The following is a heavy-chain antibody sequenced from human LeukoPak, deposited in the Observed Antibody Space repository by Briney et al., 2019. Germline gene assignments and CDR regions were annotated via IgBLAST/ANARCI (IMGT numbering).Heavy chain of an antibody. J-gene: IGHJ4*02. CDR1: GGSFSGYY. CDR2: MSYSGTT. CDR3: ARVSDYPKEKFDF. D-gene: IGHD3/OR15-3a*01. V-gene: IGHV4-59*01. Sequence: KASETLSLTCAVYGGSFSGYYWSWIRQPPGKGLEWIGYMSYSGTTKYNPSLKSRLTISMDTSKNQFSLKLSSVTAADTAVYYCARVSDYPKEKFDFWGQGTLVTVSS.